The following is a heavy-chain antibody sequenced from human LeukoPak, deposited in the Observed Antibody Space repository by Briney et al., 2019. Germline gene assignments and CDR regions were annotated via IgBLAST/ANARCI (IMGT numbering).Heavy chain of an antibody. J-gene: IGHJ6*02. D-gene: IGHD1-14*01. CDR3: VRRAAVRGMDF. V-gene: IGHV3-23*01. CDR1: GFIFDTHT. Sequence: GGSLRLSCTGSGFIFDTHTLTWVRQAPGKGREWVASISGSGDSTNYGDSVKGRFTISRDNFKRTVHLEMSNLRADDTAMYYCVRRAAVRGMDFWGLGTTVMVSS. CDR2: ISGSGDST.